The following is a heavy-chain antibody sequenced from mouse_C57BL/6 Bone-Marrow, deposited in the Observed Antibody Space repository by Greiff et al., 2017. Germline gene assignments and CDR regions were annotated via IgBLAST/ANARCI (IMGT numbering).Heavy chain of an antibody. D-gene: IGHD4-1*01. V-gene: IGHV1-81*01. CDR2: IYPRSGNT. J-gene: IGHJ2*01. Sequence: VQLQQSGAELARPGASVKLSCKASGYTFTSYGISWVKQRTGQGLEWIGEIYPRSGNTYYNEKFKGKATLTADKSSSTAYMELRSLTSEDSAVYFCASASWDGDYFDYWGQGTTLTVSS. CDR3: ASASWDGDYFDY. CDR1: GYTFTSYG.